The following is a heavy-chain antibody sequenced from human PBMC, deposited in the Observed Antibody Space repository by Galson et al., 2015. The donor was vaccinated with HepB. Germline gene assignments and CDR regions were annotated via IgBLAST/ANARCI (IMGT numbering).Heavy chain of an antibody. Sequence: SETLSLTCAVYGGSFSGYYWSWIRQPPGKGLEWIGEINHSGSTNYNPSLKSRVTISVDTSKNQFSLKLSSVTAADTAVYYCARTPVQYYYGSGSYGMDVWGQGTTVTVSS. D-gene: IGHD3-10*01. CDR1: GGSFSGYY. CDR3: ARTPVQYYYGSGSYGMDV. J-gene: IGHJ6*02. CDR2: INHSGST. V-gene: IGHV4-34*01.